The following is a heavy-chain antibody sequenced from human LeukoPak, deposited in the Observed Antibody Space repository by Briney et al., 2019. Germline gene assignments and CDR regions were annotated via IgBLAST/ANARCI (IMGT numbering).Heavy chain of an antibody. J-gene: IGHJ4*02. V-gene: IGHV3-23*01. CDR2: ISGSGGST. D-gene: IGHD3-10*01. CDR1: GFTFSSYA. CDR3: AKVEQWFGFY. Sequence: GGSLRLSCAASGFTFSSYAMSWVRQAPGKGLEWVSAISGSGGSTYYADSVKGRFTISRDNSRNTLYLQMNSLTAEDTAVYYCAKVEQWFGFYWGQGTLVTVSS.